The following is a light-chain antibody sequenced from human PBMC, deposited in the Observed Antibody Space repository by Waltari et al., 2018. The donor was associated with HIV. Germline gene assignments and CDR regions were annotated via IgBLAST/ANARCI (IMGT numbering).Light chain of an antibody. Sequence: QVVLTQSPSASASLGASVQLTCTLSSGHTNYAIAWHHQKPGKGPGYLLKVTSGGSHIKGAGIPGLFAGSSSGAERYLTISSLQSDDEADDYCHTWGPGIQVFGGGTKLTVL. CDR2: VTSGGSH. J-gene: IGLJ2*01. CDR3: HTWGPGIQV. V-gene: IGLV4-69*01. CDR1: SGHTNYA.